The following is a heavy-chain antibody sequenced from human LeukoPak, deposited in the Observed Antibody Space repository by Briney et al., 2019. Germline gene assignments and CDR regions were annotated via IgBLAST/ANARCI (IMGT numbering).Heavy chain of an antibody. CDR2: FYTSGSA. D-gene: IGHD6-19*01. J-gene: IGHJ4*02. CDR3: ARGGGASPSGY. V-gene: IGHV4-4*07. CDR1: GGSINTSSYY. Sequence: SETLSLTCTVSGGSINTSSYYWGWIRQPAGKGLEWIGRFYTSGSANYNPSLKSRVSMSVDTSKNQLSLKLTSVTAADTAVYYCARGGGASPSGYWGQGILVTVSS.